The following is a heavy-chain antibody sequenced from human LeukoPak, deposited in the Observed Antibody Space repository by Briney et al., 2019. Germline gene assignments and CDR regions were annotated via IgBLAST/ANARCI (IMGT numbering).Heavy chain of an antibody. CDR2: IWYDGSNK. D-gene: IGHD2-2*01. J-gene: IGHJ4*02. Sequence: GGSLRLSCAASGFTFSNYAMSWVRQAPGKGLEWVAVIWYDGSNKYYADSVKGRFTISRDNSKNTLYLQMNSLRAEDTAVYYCARGYCSSTSCYVSDYWGQGTLVTISS. CDR1: GFTFSNYA. CDR3: ARGYCSSTSCYVSDY. V-gene: IGHV3-33*08.